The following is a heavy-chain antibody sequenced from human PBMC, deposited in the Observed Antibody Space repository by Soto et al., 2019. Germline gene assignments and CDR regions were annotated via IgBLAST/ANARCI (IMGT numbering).Heavy chain of an antibody. Sequence: PGGSPRLSCADSDFVFYDYPIHWVRQAPGKGLEWVAVVSHDGTKEYYSDSVKGRFSISRDNSNNTAFLQMNSLRAEDTAIYYCARESTITHFDHWGQGTLVTVSS. CDR2: VSHDGTKE. V-gene: IGHV3-30-3*01. D-gene: IGHD5-12*01. CDR1: DFVFYDYP. CDR3: ARESTITHFDH. J-gene: IGHJ4*02.